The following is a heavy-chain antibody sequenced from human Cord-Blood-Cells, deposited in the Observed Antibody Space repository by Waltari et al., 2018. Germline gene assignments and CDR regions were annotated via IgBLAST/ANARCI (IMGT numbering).Heavy chain of an antibody. CDR3: ARGEQPSGYYYYMDV. Sequence: QVQLVQSGAEVKKPGSSVTVSCKASGGTFSSYATSWVRPAPGQGLEWMGGIIPIFGTANYAQKFQGRVTITADESTSTAYMELSSLRSEDTAVYYCARGEQPSGYYYYMDVWGKGTTVTVSS. CDR2: IIPIFGTA. J-gene: IGHJ6*03. D-gene: IGHD3-10*01. CDR1: GGTFSSYA. V-gene: IGHV1-69*12.